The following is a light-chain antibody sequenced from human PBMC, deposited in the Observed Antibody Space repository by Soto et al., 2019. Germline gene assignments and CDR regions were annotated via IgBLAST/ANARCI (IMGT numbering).Light chain of an antibody. CDR2: DAS. CDR3: QQYANSRT. V-gene: IGKV3-20*01. Sequence: IVLTQSPGTLSLSPGERAALSCRASQSVSGSYLAWYQHKPGQAPRLLIYDASSRATGIPDRFSGSGSGTDFTLTISRLEPADSAVYYCQQYANSRTFGQGTKVDIK. CDR1: QSVSGSY. J-gene: IGKJ1*01.